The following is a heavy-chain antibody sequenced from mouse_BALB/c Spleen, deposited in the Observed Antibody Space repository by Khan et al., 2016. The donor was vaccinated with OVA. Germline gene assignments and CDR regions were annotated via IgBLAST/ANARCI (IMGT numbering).Heavy chain of an antibody. J-gene: IGHJ2*01. Sequence: EVELVESGPGLVKPSQSLSLTCTVTGYSITSGYGWNWIWQFPGNKLEWMGYISYSGSTNYNPSLKSRISITRDTSKNQFFLQLNSVTTEDTATYYCARTARIKYWGQGTTLTVS. CDR2: ISYSGST. D-gene: IGHD1-2*01. CDR3: ARTARIKY. V-gene: IGHV3-2*02. CDR1: GYSITSGYG.